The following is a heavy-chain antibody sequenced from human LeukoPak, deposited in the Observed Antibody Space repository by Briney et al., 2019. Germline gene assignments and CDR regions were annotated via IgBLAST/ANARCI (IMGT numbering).Heavy chain of an antibody. Sequence: ASVKVSCKASGYTFTTYGLSWVRQAPGQGLEWMGWISAYNGNTNYAQKLQGRVTMTTDTSTSTAYMELRSLRSDDTAVYYCARDPYYYGSGSYWFDPWGQGTLVTVSS. CDR2: ISAYNGNT. CDR3: ARDPYYYGSGSYWFDP. V-gene: IGHV1-18*01. CDR1: GYTFTTYG. D-gene: IGHD3-10*01. J-gene: IGHJ5*02.